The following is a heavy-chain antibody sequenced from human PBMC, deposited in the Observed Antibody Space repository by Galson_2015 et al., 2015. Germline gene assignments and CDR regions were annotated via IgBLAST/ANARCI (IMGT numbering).Heavy chain of an antibody. V-gene: IGHV3-30-3*01. CDR2: ISYDGSNK. CDR3: ARVLRLFEWTLYGMDV. CDR1: GFTFSSYA. Sequence: SLRLSCAASGFTFSSYAMHWVRQAPGKGLEWVAVISYDGSNKYYADSVKGRFTISRDNSKNTLYLQMNSLRAEDTAVYYCARVLRLFEWTLYGMDVWGQGTAVTVSS. J-gene: IGHJ6*02. D-gene: IGHD3-3*01.